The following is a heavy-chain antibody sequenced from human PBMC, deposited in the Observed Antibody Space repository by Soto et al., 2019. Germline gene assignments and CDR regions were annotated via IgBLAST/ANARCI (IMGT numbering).Heavy chain of an antibody. D-gene: IGHD3-9*01. V-gene: IGHV3-9*01. J-gene: IGHJ4*02. CDR1: GFTFDDYA. CDR2: ISWNSGSI. CDR3: ATDQLMPTIEP. Sequence: EVQLVESGGGLVQPGRSLRLSCAASGFTFDDYAMHWVRQAPGKGLEWVSGISWNSGSIGYADSVKGRFTISRDNAKNSLYLQMNSLRAEDTALYYCATDQLMPTIEPWGQGTLVNVSS.